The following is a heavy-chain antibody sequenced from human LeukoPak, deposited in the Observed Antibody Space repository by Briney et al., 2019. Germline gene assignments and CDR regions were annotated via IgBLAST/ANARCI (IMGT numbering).Heavy chain of an antibody. Sequence: GGTLRLSCAASGFTLTTYGMSWVRQAPGKGLEWVSAISGSAGSTYYADSVKGRFTISRDNSKNTLYLQMNSLRAEDTAVYYCAELGITMIGGVWGKGTTVTISS. CDR1: GFTLTTYG. D-gene: IGHD3-10*02. J-gene: IGHJ6*04. CDR2: ISGSAGST. V-gene: IGHV3-23*01. CDR3: AELGITMIGGV.